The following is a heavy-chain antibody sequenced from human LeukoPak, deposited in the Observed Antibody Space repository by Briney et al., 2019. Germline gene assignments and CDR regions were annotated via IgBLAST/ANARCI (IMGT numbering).Heavy chain of an antibody. D-gene: IGHD3-22*01. CDR2: ISTSGNT. J-gene: IGHJ5*02. CDR3: ARDGDYYSPFFDP. Sequence: SETLSLTCTVSGVPISSYYWSWIRQSAGRGLEWIGRISTSGNTDYNPSLKSRVTMSVDTSKNQLSLKLSSLTAADTAVYHCARDGDYYSPFFDPWGQGTLVSVSS. V-gene: IGHV4-4*07. CDR1: GVPISSYY.